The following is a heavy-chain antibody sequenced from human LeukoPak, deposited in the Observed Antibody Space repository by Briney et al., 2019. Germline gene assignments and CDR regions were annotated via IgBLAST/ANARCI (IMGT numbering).Heavy chain of an antibody. CDR2: ISYDGSNK. D-gene: IGHD6-13*01. CDR3: ARVPLEDEAAALYYYYYYGMDV. CDR1: GFTFSSYA. J-gene: IGHJ6*04. V-gene: IGHV3-30*04. Sequence: PGRPLRLSCAASGFTFSSYAMHWVRQAPGKGLEWVAVISYDGSNKYYADSVKGRFTISRDNSKNTLYLQMNSLRAEDTAVYYCARVPLEDEAAALYYYYYYGMDVWGKGTTVTVSS.